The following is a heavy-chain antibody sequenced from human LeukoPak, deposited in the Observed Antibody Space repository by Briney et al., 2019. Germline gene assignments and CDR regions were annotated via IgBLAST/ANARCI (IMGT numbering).Heavy chain of an antibody. CDR1: GFTFSSYG. CDR3: ARDLSFSPDH. Sequence: GRSLRLSCAASGFTFSSYGMHWVRQAPGKGLEWVAVISYDGSNKYYADSVKGRFIISRDNAKNTLFLQMNSLRAEDTAVYYCARDLSFSPDHWGQGTLVTVSS. CDR2: ISYDGSNK. V-gene: IGHV3-30*03. J-gene: IGHJ4*02.